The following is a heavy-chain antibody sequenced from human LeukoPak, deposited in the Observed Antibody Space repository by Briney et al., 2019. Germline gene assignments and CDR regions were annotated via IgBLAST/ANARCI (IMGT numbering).Heavy chain of an antibody. CDR3: ARSTIFGVEIDY. CDR1: GFTFSSYW. V-gene: IGHV3-74*01. D-gene: IGHD3-3*01. CDR2: INSDGSST. Sequence: QAGGSLRLPCAACGFTFSSYWMHWVRQAPGKGLVWVSRINSDGSSTSYADSVKGRFTISRDNAKNTLYLQMNSLRAEDTAVYYCARSTIFGVEIDYWGQGTLVTVSS. J-gene: IGHJ4*02.